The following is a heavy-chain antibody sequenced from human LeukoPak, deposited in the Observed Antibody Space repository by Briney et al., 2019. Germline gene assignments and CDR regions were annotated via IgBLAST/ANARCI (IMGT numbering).Heavy chain of an antibody. CDR1: GDSMSDYF. Sequence: SETLSLTCTVSGDSMSDYFWTWIRQPPGKGLEWIGYAADSGSTNYNPSLKSRVTISVDTSKNQFSLKLSSVTAADTAIYYCAKHYMGSSYNRGLDSWGQGTLVTVSS. CDR2: AADSGST. CDR3: AKHYMGSSYNRGLDS. D-gene: IGHD3-10*01. V-gene: IGHV4-59*08. J-gene: IGHJ4*02.